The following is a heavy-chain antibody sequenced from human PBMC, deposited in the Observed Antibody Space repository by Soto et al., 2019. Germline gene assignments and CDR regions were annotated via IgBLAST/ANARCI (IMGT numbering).Heavy chain of an antibody. J-gene: IGHJ5*02. CDR1: GGSISSYY. CDR2: IYYTGST. CDR3: ARDVHDRRHNVYMDS. D-gene: IGHD3-22*01. V-gene: IGHV4-59*01. Sequence: SETLSLTCTLSGGSISSYYWSWIRQPPGKGLEWIGCIYYTGSTNYNPSLKSRVTISVDTSKSQFSLTLSSVTAADTAVYYCARDVHDRRHNVYMDSWGGGCLVTVS.